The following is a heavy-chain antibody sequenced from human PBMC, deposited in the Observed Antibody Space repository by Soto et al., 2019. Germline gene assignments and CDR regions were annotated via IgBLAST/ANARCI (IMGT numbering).Heavy chain of an antibody. V-gene: IGHV2-5*02. CDR3: AHSRPMTTVTRNAFDI. D-gene: IGHD4-17*01. CDR1: GFSLSTSGVG. Sequence: QITLKESGPTLVKPTQTLTLTCTFSGFSLSTSGVGVGWIRQPPGKALEWLALIYWDDDKRYSPSLKSRLTITKDTSKNQVVLTMTNMDPVDTATYYCAHSRPMTTVTRNAFDIWGQGTMVTVSS. J-gene: IGHJ3*02. CDR2: IYWDDDK.